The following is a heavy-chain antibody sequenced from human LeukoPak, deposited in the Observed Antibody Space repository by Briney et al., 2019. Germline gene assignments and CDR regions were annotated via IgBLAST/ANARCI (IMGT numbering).Heavy chain of an antibody. CDR2: INPNSGGT. Sequence: ASVKVSCKASGYTFTGYYMHWVRQAPGQGLEWMGWINPNSGGTNYAQKFQGRVTMTRDTSISTAYMELSRLRSADTAVYYCARGGVSSSWYVGKNWFDPWGQGTLVTVSS. CDR3: ARGGVSSSWYVGKNWFDP. J-gene: IGHJ5*02. CDR1: GYTFTGYY. V-gene: IGHV1-2*02. D-gene: IGHD6-13*01.